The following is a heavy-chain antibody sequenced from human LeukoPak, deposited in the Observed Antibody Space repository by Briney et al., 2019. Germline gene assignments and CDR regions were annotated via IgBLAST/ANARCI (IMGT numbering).Heavy chain of an antibody. CDR1: GYTLTELS. J-gene: IGHJ4*02. CDR3: ARGFPPRRSYDSSGYYSYSFDY. Sequence: ASVKVSCKVSGYTLTELSMHWVRQAPGKGLEWMGGFDPEDGETIYAQKFQGRVTMTADTSTSTAHMELRSLRFDDTAVYYCARGFPPRRSYDSSGYYSYSFDYWGQGTLVTVSS. D-gene: IGHD3-22*01. CDR2: FDPEDGET. V-gene: IGHV1-24*01.